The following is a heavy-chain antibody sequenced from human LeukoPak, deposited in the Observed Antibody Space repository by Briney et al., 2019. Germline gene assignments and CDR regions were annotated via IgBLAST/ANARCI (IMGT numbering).Heavy chain of an antibody. V-gene: IGHV3-23*01. J-gene: IGHJ6*02. CDR1: GFTFSSSA. CDR3: ARDKGATLYYYYGMDV. CDR2: ISGNAGST. D-gene: IGHD1-26*01. Sequence: GGSLRLSCAASGFTFSSSAMNWVRQAPGKGLEWVSTISGNAGSTYYADSVKGRFTISRDNAKNSLYLQMNSLRAEDTAVYYCARDKGATLYYYYGMDVWSQGTTVTVSS.